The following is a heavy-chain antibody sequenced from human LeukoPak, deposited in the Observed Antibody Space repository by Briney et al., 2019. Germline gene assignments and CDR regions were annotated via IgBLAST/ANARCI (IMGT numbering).Heavy chain of an antibody. CDR2: IYPDSGGT. CDR3: ARVTSITTDY. Sequence: ASVKVSCKASGYTFTSYDIDWVRQATGQGLEWMGWIYPDSGGTNYAQKFQGRVTMTRDTSISTAYLELSSLTSDDTAVYYCARVTSITTDYWGQGTLVTVSS. D-gene: IGHD2-21*02. V-gene: IGHV1-2*02. CDR1: GYTFTSYD. J-gene: IGHJ4*02.